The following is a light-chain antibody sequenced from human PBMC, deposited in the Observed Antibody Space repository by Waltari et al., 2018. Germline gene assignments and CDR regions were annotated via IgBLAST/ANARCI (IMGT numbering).Light chain of an antibody. V-gene: IGLV1-44*01. CDR1: SSNTGINI. CDR2: TNN. CDR3: AAWDDSLDGPV. Sequence: QSVLTQTPSVSATPGQRVTISCSGSSSNTGINIVNWYQQLPGTAPKLLIHTNNQRPSGVPDRFSGSKSGTSASLAISGLQSEDEAEYYCAAWDDSLDGPVFGGGTKLTVL. J-gene: IGLJ3*02.